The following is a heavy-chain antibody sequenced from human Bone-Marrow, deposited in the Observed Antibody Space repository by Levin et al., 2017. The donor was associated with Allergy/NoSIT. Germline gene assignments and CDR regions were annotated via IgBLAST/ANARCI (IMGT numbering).Heavy chain of an antibody. Sequence: SQTLSLTCTVSGGPLRSSGLYWAWIRHLPGKGLEWIGYIHHSGDTYYSSSLKSRVTISIDTSKNQFSLEVNSVTAADTAVYYCAKPRSGTRRAFDIWGQGTSVTVSS. CDR2: IHHSGDT. CDR3: AKPRSGTRRAFDI. V-gene: IGHV4-31*03. J-gene: IGHJ3*02. CDR1: GGPLRSSGLY. D-gene: IGHD6-25*01.